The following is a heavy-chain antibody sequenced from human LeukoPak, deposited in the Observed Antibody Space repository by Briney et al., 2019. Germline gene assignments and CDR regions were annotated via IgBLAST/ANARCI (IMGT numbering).Heavy chain of an antibody. D-gene: IGHD3-3*01. CDR2: IVVGSGKT. J-gene: IGHJ5*02. Sequence: ASVKVSCKASGFTFTSSAVQWVRQARGQSLEWIGWIVVGSGKTNYAQKFQERVTITRDMSTSTAYMELSSLRSEDTAVYYCAAASQDYDFWSLPLFDPWGQGTLVTVSS. CDR3: AAASQDYDFWSLPLFDP. V-gene: IGHV1-58*01. CDR1: GFTFTSSA.